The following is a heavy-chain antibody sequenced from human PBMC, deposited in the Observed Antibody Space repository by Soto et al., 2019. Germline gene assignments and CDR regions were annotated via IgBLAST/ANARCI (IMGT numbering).Heavy chain of an antibody. CDR3: ARERTFWENKHNYMDV. J-gene: IGHJ6*03. CDR1: EFTFSRHG. Sequence: QVQLVESGGGVVQPGGSLRLSCAASEFTFSRHGMHWVRQAPGKGLQWVGVIWSDGSNERYADSVKGRFTISRDNSKNTLYLQMNSLRAEDTAVYYCARERTFWENKHNYMDVWGTGITVTVS. CDR2: IWSDGSNE. D-gene: IGHD1-26*01. V-gene: IGHV3-33*01.